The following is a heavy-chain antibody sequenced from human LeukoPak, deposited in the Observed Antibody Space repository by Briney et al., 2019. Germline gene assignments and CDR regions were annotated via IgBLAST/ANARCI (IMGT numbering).Heavy chain of an antibody. CDR2: ISSSGNTI. CDR3: ARGPLIAAAGYSFDP. Sequence: GGSLRLSCVASGFTFSSYEMNRFRQAPGKGLEWVSYISSSGNTIYYADSVKGRFTISRDNAKNSLYLQMNSLRAEDTAVYYCARGPLIAAAGYSFDPWGQGTLVTVSS. V-gene: IGHV3-48*03. D-gene: IGHD6-13*01. J-gene: IGHJ5*02. CDR1: GFTFSSYE.